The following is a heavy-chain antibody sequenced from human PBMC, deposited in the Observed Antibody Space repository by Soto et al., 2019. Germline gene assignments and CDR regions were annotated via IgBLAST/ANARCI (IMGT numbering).Heavy chain of an antibody. Sequence: EVQLVESGGGLVKPGGSLRLSCAASGFTFSSYTMNWVRQAPGKGLEWVSSISSSSSYIYYADSVKGRFTISRDNAKNSLYLQMNSLRAEDTAVYYCARDWRGDCYFDYWGQGTLVTVSS. CDR3: ARDWRGDCYFDY. V-gene: IGHV3-21*01. CDR1: GFTFSSYT. CDR2: ISSSSSYI. J-gene: IGHJ4*02. D-gene: IGHD3-3*01.